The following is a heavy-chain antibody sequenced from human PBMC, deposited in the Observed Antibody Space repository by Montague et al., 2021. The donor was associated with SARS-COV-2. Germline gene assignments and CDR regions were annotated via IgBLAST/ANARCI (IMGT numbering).Heavy chain of an antibody. J-gene: IGHJ4*02. CDR3: ARDHGSGWFTFDY. Sequence: SLRLSCAASGFTVSSNYMSWVRQAPGKGLEWVSVIYSGGSTYYADSVKGRFTISRHNSKNTLYRQMNSLRAEDTAVYYCARDHGSGWFTFDYWGQGTLVTVSS. V-gene: IGHV3-53*04. CDR2: IYSGGST. D-gene: IGHD6-19*01. CDR1: GFTVSSNY.